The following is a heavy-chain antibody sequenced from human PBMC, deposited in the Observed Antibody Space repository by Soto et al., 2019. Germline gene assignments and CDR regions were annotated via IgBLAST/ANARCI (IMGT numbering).Heavy chain of an antibody. J-gene: IGHJ4*02. Sequence: QVQLQESGPGLVKPSQTLSLTCTVSGASISSGEHYWSWIRQHPGEVLEWIGYIYISGNTYYNPSLKSRLTISVDTSKNQFSLSLSSVTAADSAVYYCARYGGRGILDYWGQGTLVTVSS. CDR2: IYISGNT. V-gene: IGHV4-31*03. D-gene: IGHD3-10*01. CDR1: GASISSGEHY. CDR3: ARYGGRGILDY.